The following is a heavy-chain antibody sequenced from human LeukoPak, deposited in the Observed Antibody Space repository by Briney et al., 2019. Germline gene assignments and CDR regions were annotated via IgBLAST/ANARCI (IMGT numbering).Heavy chain of an antibody. CDR3: ARARGSLGWYSDY. D-gene: IGHD6-19*01. CDR1: GVTFTSYA. J-gene: IGHJ4*02. CDR2: IWYDGSKE. V-gene: IGHV3-33*01. Sequence: GTSLRLSCAASGVTFTSYAMHWLRQAPGKGLEWVAVIWYDGSKEYYADSVKGRFTISRDNSKNTLYLQMNSLRVEDTAVYYCARARGSLGWYSDYWGQGTLVTVSS.